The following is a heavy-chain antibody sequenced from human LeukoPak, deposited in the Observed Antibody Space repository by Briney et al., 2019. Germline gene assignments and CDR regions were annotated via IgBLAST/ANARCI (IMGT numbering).Heavy chain of an antibody. Sequence: GESLKISCKGSGYSFTSNWVGWVRQMPGKGLEWMGIIYPGDSDTRYSPSFQGQVTISADKSISTAYLQWSSLKASDTAMYYCARGAVSGYSPYYYYMDVWGKGTTVTISS. CDR3: ARGAVSGYSPYYYYMDV. D-gene: IGHD3-3*01. CDR1: GYSFTSNW. J-gene: IGHJ6*03. V-gene: IGHV5-51*01. CDR2: IYPGDSDT.